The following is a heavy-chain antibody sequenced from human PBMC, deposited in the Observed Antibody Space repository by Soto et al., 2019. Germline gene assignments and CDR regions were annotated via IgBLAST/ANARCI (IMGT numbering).Heavy chain of an antibody. CDR1: GYTFTSYG. CDR2: ISAYNGNT. V-gene: IGHV1-18*04. D-gene: IGHD4-4*01. Sequence: QVQLVQSGAEVTKPGASVQVSCKASGYTFTSYGISWVRQAPGQGLEWLGWISAYNGNTNYAQKRQGRVTMTTDPSTSTAYMELRSLRSDDTAVYYCARGSYSKAGRNWFDPWGQGTLVTVSS. J-gene: IGHJ5*02. CDR3: ARGSYSKAGRNWFDP.